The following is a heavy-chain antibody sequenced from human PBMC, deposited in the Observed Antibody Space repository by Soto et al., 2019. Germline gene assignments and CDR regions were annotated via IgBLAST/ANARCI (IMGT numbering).Heavy chain of an antibody. J-gene: IGHJ4*02. D-gene: IGHD3-22*01. CDR2: INPNSGGT. CDR1: GYTFTGYY. CDR3: SRGPYYYDSSGYYYPY. Sequence: ASVKVSCKASGYTFTGYYMHWVRQAPGQGLEWMGWINPNSGGTNYAQKIQGRVTMTRDTSISTAYMELSRLRSDDTAVYYCSRGPYYYDSSGYYYPYWGQGTLVTVSS. V-gene: IGHV1-2*02.